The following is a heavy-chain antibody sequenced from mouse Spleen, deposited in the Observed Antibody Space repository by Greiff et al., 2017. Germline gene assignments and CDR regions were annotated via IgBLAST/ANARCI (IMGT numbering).Heavy chain of an antibody. Sequence: EVQLVESGPGMVKPSQSLSLTCTVTGYSITSGYDWHWIRHFPGNKLEWMGYISYSGSTNYNPSLKSRISITHDTSKNHFFLKLNSVTTEDTATYYCARGRLGSWFAYWGQGTLVTVSA. V-gene: IGHV3-1*01. CDR3: ARGRLGSWFAY. D-gene: IGHD4-1*01. J-gene: IGHJ3*01. CDR1: GYSITSGYD. CDR2: ISYSGST.